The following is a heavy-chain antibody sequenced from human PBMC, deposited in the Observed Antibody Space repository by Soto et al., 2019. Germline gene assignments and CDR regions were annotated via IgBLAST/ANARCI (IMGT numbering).Heavy chain of an antibody. CDR1: GFTFSSYA. V-gene: IGHV3-23*01. D-gene: IGHD6-13*01. J-gene: IGHJ4*02. Sequence: PGGSLRLSCAASGFTFSSYAMSWVRQAPGKGLEWVSVISGSGDSTYYADSVKGRFTISRDNSKNTLYLQMNSLRVEDTAVYYCARRSSSWYFDYWGQGTLVTVSS. CDR2: ISGSGDST. CDR3: ARRSSSWYFDY.